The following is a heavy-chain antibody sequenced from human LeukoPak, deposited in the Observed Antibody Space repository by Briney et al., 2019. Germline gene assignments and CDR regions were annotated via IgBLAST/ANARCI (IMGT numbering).Heavy chain of an antibody. CDR2: IRSSSRYI. CDR3: AREAYDILTGYYPGYFDL. V-gene: IGHV3-21*01. D-gene: IGHD3-9*01. J-gene: IGHJ2*01. CDR1: GLTFISSS. Sequence: GASPRLSCAASGLTFISSSMNWVRHAPGKGLEWVSSIRSSSRYIYYADSVKGRFTISRDNAKNSLYLQMNSLRAEDTAVYYCAREAYDILTGYYPGYFDLWGRGTLVTVSS.